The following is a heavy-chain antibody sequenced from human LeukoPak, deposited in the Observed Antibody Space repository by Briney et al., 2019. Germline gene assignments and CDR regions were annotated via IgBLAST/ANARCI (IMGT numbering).Heavy chain of an antibody. CDR2: INPYGGST. CDR3: ARDPRLSYGYSTGILWYLDL. V-gene: IGHV1-46*01. D-gene: IGHD3-16*01. CDR1: GYTFTNYY. J-gene: IGHJ2*01. Sequence: ASVKVSCKASGYTFTNYYIHWVRQAPGQGLEWMGIINPYGGSTSYAQKFQGRVTMTRDTSTGTVYMDLSSLRSEDTAVYYCARDPRLSYGYSTGILWYLDLWGGGTLVTVSS.